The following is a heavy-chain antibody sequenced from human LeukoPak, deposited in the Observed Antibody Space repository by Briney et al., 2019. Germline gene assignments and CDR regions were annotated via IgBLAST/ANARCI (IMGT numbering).Heavy chain of an antibody. D-gene: IGHD3-22*01. CDR2: IYYSGST. Sequence: SQTLSLTCTVSGGSISSGGYYWSWIRQHPGKGLEWIGYIYYSGSTYYNPSLKSRVTISVDTSKNQFSLKLSSVTAADTAVYYYARDYPFGYYYDSSGYWDAFDIWGQGTMVTVSS. V-gene: IGHV4-31*03. J-gene: IGHJ3*02. CDR3: ARDYPFGYYYDSSGYWDAFDI. CDR1: GGSISSGGYY.